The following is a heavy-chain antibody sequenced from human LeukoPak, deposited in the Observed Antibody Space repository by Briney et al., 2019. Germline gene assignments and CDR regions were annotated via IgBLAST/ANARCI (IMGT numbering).Heavy chain of an antibody. V-gene: IGHV4-4*02. CDR1: GASISSSNW. CDR3: ASGYSSSSYYFDY. D-gene: IGHD6-13*01. CDR2: IYHSGRI. Sequence: SETLSLTCDVSGASISSSNWWSWVRQPPGKGLEWIGEIYHSGRIKYNPSLKSRVTISVDKSKNQFSLKLSSVTASDTAVYYCASGYSSSSYYFDYWGQGTLVTVSS. J-gene: IGHJ4*02.